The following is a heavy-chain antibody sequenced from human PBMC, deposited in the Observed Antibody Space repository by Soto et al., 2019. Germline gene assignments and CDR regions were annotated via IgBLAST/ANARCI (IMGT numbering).Heavy chain of an antibody. D-gene: IGHD5-12*01. CDR1: GGSISSGCYY. J-gene: IGHJ4*02. CDR2: IYYGGST. CDR3: ARGNSGYDALDY. Sequence: QVQLQESGPGLVKPSQTLSLTCTVSGGSISSGCYYWSWIRKHPGKGLEWIWYIYYGGSTYYNPSLKSRVTISVDTSKNQFSLRLSSVAAADTAVYYCARGNSGYDALDYWGQGTLVTVSS. V-gene: IGHV4-31*03.